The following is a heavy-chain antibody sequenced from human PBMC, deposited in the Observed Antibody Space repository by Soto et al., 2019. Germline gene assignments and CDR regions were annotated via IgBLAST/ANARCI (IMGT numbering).Heavy chain of an antibody. Sequence: QVQLQESGPGLVKPSQTLSLTCTVSGGSLTFGNYYWSWIRQSPGKGLEWLGYMYYGGSTYYNPSLKSRVIISVYASKNQVSLPLSSVTAAVSAVYYCARSAPPLYASDYFDHWGPGTLVTVSS. V-gene: IGHV4-30-4*01. D-gene: IGHD2-2*01. J-gene: IGHJ4*02. CDR2: MYYGGST. CDR1: GGSLTFGNYY. CDR3: ARSAPPLYASDYFDH.